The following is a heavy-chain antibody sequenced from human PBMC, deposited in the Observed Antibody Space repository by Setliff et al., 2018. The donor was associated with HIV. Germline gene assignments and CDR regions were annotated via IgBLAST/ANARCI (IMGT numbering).Heavy chain of an antibody. CDR3: AREGYAFDI. CDR2: IDWDDDK. CDR1: GFSLSTSGMR. D-gene: IGHD1-1*01. J-gene: IGHJ3*02. V-gene: IGHV2-70*04. Sequence: SGPTLVNPTQTLTLTCTFSGFSLSTSGMRVSWIRQPPGKALEWLARIDWDDDKFYSTSLNTRLTISKDTSKNQVVLTMTNMDPVDTATYYCAREGYAFDIWGQGTMVTVSS.